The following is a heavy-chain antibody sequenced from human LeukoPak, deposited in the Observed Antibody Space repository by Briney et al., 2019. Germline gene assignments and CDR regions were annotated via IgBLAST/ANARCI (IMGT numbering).Heavy chain of an antibody. D-gene: IGHD3-22*01. CDR3: ARGPIYYDSSGYPEYNWFDP. CDR1: GGSISSYY. J-gene: IGHJ5*02. CDR2: IYYSGST. Sequence: SETLSLTCTVSGGSISSYYWSWIRQPPGKGLEGIGYIYYSGSTNYNPSLEGRVTISVDTPKNQFSLKMSSVTATDTAVYYCARGPIYYDSSGYPEYNWFDPWGQGTLVTVSS. V-gene: IGHV4-59*01.